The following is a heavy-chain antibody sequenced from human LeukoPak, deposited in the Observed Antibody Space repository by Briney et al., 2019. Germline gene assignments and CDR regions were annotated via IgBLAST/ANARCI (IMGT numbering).Heavy chain of an antibody. V-gene: IGHV1-18*01. CDR3: ARTYNSGTFDLDY. D-gene: IGHD3-10*01. Sequence: PPASVKVSCKASGYTFTNYGISWVRQAPGQGLEWMGWVSAYKGNTNYAQRFQGRVTMTTDTSTSTAYTELRSLRSDDTAVYYCARTYNSGTFDLDYWGQGTLVTVSS. CDR1: GYTFTNYG. CDR2: VSAYKGNT. J-gene: IGHJ4*02.